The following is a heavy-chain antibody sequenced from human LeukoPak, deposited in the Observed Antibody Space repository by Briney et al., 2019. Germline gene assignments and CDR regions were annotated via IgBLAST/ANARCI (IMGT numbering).Heavy chain of an antibody. CDR3: ASTLRFLPYRRFDY. CDR1: GGSISSSSYY. Sequence: PSETLSLTCTVSGGSISSSSYYWGWIRQPPGKGLEWIGSIYQSGSGSSYYNPSLKSRVTISGDTSKNQFFLRLSSVTAADTAVYYCASTLRFLPYRRFDYWGQGTLVTVPS. J-gene: IGHJ4*02. V-gene: IGHV4-39*01. D-gene: IGHD3-3*01. CDR2: IYQSGSGSS.